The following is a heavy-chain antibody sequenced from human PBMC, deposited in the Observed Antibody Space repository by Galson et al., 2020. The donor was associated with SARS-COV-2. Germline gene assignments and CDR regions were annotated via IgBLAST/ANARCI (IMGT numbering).Heavy chain of an antibody. CDR2: ISSSGSTI. V-gene: IGHV3-11*01. CDR3: ARDQFRVATTNLYYYGMDD. D-gene: IGHD5-12*01. Sequence: GESLKISCAASGFTFSDYYMSWIRQAPGKGLEWVSYISSSGSTIYYADSAKGRFTISRDNAKNSLYLQMNSLRAEDTAVYYCARDQFRVATTNLYYYGMDDWGQGTTVTVSS. J-gene: IGHJ6*02. CDR1: GFTFSDYY.